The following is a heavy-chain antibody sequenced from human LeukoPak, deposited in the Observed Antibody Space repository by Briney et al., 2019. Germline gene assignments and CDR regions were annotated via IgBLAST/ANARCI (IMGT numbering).Heavy chain of an antibody. J-gene: IGHJ5*02. CDR1: GGSISSYY. Sequence: SETLSLTCTVSGGSISSYYWSWIRQPPGKGLEWIGEIYHSGSTNYNPSLKSRVTISVDKSKNQFSLKLSSVTAADTAVYYCARVVPAAIGRFDPWGQGTLVTVSS. D-gene: IGHD2-2*01. V-gene: IGHV4-59*12. CDR2: IYHSGST. CDR3: ARVVPAAIGRFDP.